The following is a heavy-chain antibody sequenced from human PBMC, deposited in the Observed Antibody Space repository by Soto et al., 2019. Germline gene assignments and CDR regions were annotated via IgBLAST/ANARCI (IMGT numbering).Heavy chain of an antibody. CDR1: GGSISSYY. CDR2: IYYSGST. CDR3: ASERPCSNTNCYAGRFDF. Sequence: SETLSLTCTVSGGSISSYYWSWIRQPPGKGLEWIGYIYYSGSTNYNPPLKSRVTISVDTSKNQFSLKLSSVTAADTAVYYCASERPCSNTNCYAGRFDFWGQGALVTVSS. D-gene: IGHD2-2*01. V-gene: IGHV4-59*08. J-gene: IGHJ4*02.